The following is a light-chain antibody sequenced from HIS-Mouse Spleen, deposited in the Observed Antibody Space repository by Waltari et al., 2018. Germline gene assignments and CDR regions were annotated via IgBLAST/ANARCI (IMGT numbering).Light chain of an antibody. CDR2: EGS. CDR1: SSDVGGYNY. CDR3: SSYTSSSSSVV. J-gene: IGLJ2*01. V-gene: IGLV2-14*01. Sequence: QSALTQPASVSGSPGQSITISCTGTSSDVGGYNYVSWYQQHPGKAPKLMIYEGSKRPSGVANRFSGSKSGNTASLTISGLQAEDEADYYCSSYTSSSSSVVFGGGTKLTVL.